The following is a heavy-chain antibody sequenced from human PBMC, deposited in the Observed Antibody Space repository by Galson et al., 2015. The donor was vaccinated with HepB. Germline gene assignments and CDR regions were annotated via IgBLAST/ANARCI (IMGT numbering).Heavy chain of an antibody. CDR2: ISYDGSNK. D-gene: IGHD1-26*01. Sequence: SLRLSCAASGFTFSSYAMHWVRQAPGKGLEWVAVISYDGSNKYYADSVKGRFTISRDNSKNTLYLQMNSLRAEDTAVYYCARDPVGGSYYVGWYFELWGRGTLVTVSS. CDR1: GFTFSSYA. V-gene: IGHV3-30-3*01. J-gene: IGHJ2*01. CDR3: ARDPVGGSYYVGWYFEL.